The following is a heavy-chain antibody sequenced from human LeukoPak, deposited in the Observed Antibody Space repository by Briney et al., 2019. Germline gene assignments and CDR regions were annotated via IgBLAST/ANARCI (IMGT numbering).Heavy chain of an antibody. CDR2: IYPGDPDT. Sequence: GESLKISFKGSGYRFTSYWIGWVRQMPGKGLEWMGIIYPGDPDTRYSPSFQGQVTISADKSISTAYLQWSSLKASDTAMYYCARQWLVTNWFDPWGQGTLVTVSS. CDR3: ARQWLVTNWFDP. J-gene: IGHJ5*02. CDR1: GYRFTSYW. V-gene: IGHV5-51*01. D-gene: IGHD6-19*01.